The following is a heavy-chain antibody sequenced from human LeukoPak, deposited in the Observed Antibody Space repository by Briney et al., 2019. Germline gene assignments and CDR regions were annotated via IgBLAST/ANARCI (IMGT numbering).Heavy chain of an antibody. CDR1: GFTFSSYW. D-gene: IGHD6-19*01. J-gene: IGHJ4*02. V-gene: IGHV3-74*01. CDR2: INSDGSST. Sequence: GGSLRLSCAASGFTFSSYWMHWVRQAPGKGLVWVSRINSDGSSTSYADSVKGRFTISRDNAKNTLYLQMNSLRAEDTAVYYCARGASIAVAGVIDYWGQGTLVTVSS. CDR3: ARGASIAVAGVIDY.